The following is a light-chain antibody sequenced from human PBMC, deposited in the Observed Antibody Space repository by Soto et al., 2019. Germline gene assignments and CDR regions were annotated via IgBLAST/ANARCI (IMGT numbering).Light chain of an antibody. V-gene: IGLV2-14*01. CDR2: EVS. J-gene: IGLJ3*02. CDR3: SSYTSSSTLGV. CDR1: SSDVGGYNY. Sequence: QSALTQPASVSGSPGQSITISCTGTSSDVGGYNYVSWYQQHPGKAPKLMIYEVSNRPSGVSNRFSGSKSGNTASLTISGLQAGDEADYYCSSYTSSSTLGVFGGETKLTVL.